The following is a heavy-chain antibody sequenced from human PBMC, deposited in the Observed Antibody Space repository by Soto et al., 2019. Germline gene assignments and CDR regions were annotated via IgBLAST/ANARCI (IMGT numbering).Heavy chain of an antibody. D-gene: IGHD2-8*02. CDR2: INAGNGNT. CDR1: GYTFTSYA. J-gene: IGHJ6*02. Sequence: QVQLVQSGAEEKKPGASVKVSCKASGYTFTSYAMHWVRQAPGQRLEWMGWINAGNGNTNYSQKFQGRVTITRDTSASTAYREQSSLRSEDTAVYYCAGLALTGYYYYGMDVWGQGTTVTVSS. CDR3: AGLALTGYYYYGMDV. V-gene: IGHV1-3*05.